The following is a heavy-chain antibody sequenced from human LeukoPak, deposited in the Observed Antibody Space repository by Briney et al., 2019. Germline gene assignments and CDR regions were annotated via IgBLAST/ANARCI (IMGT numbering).Heavy chain of an antibody. CDR2: IYYSGST. Sequence: SETLSLTCTVSGGSIGSDNYYWGWIRQPPGKGLEWIGSIYYSGSTYYNPSLKSRVTISVDTSKKQFSLKLSSVTAADTAIYYCARDMILYCTSTTCRHYFDYWGQGTLVTVSS. CDR1: GGSIGSDNYY. D-gene: IGHD2-2*01. V-gene: IGHV4-39*07. CDR3: ARDMILYCTSTTCRHYFDY. J-gene: IGHJ4*02.